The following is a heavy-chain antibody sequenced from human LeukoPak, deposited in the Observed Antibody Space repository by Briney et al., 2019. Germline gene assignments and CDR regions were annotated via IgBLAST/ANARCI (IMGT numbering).Heavy chain of an antibody. D-gene: IGHD3-22*01. CDR2: IRYDGSEQ. CDR1: VFTFSPFG. J-gene: IGHJ4*02. CDR3: AKDVASYYYDTTGADY. V-gene: IGHV3-30*02. Sequence: GGALRLSCAASVFTFSPFGMHWVRQAPGKGGEWVAFIRYDGSEQYYAGSVKGRFTVSRANSNNTLYLQMNRLRPEDTAMYYCAKDVASYYYDTTGADYWGQGTPVTVAS.